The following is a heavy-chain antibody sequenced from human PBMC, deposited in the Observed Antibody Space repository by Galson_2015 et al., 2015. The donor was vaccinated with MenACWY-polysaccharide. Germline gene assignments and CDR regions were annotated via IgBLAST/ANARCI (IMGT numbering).Heavy chain of an antibody. Sequence: SVKVSCKASGYTFTSYGISWVRQAPGQGLEWMGWISAYNGNTNYAQKLQGRVTMTTDTSTSTAYMELRSLRSDDTAVYYCARAESSGYYGPYYYGMDVWGQGTTVTVSS. D-gene: IGHD3-22*01. CDR1: GYTFTSYG. CDR2: ISAYNGNT. V-gene: IGHV1-18*01. J-gene: IGHJ6*02. CDR3: ARAESSGYYGPYYYGMDV.